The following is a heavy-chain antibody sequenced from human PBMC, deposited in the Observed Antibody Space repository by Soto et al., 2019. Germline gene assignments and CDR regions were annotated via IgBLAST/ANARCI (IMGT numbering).Heavy chain of an antibody. CDR3: ARGRYGDY. Sequence: QVHLVKSGAEVKKPGASVKVSCKASGYTFTSYGITWVRQAPGQGLEWMGWISAHNGNTDYAQKRQGRGIVTTDTSTSTAYMELRSLRSDDTAVYYCARGRYGDYWGQGALVTVSS. J-gene: IGHJ4*02. D-gene: IGHD1-1*01. CDR2: ISAHNGNT. V-gene: IGHV1-18*01. CDR1: GYTFTSYG.